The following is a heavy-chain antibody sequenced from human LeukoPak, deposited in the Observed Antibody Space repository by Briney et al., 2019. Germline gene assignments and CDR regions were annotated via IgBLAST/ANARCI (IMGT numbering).Heavy chain of an antibody. CDR3: ARDYNWVFDY. Sequence: PGGSLRLSCAASGFTFKNEPMNWVRQPPGKGLERVSHIRSDSKTIVYADSVKGRFTISRDNAKNSLSLQMNSLRAEDTAVYYCARDYNWVFDYWGQGTLVIVSS. D-gene: IGHD1-20*01. V-gene: IGHV3-48*01. CDR2: IRSDSKTI. J-gene: IGHJ4*02. CDR1: GFTFKNEP.